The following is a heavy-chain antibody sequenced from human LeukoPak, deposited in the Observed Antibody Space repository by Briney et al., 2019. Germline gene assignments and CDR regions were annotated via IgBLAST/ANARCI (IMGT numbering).Heavy chain of an antibody. CDR1: GLTFSSYA. Sequence: PGGSLRLSCAASGLTFSSYAMHWVGQAPGKGLEWVSGISGSGGGTYYADSVKGRFTISRDNSKNPLYLQMNSLRAEDTAVYYCAKDSSGRGYYGSGSIWAPREATFNYFDYWGQGTLVTVSS. J-gene: IGHJ4*02. CDR2: ISGSGGGT. CDR3: AKDSSGRGYYGSGSIWAPREATFNYFDY. V-gene: IGHV3-23*01. D-gene: IGHD3-10*01.